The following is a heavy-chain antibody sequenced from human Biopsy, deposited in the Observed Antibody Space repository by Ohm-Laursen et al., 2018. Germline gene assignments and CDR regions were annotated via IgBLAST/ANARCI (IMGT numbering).Heavy chain of an antibody. V-gene: IGHV3-21*01. D-gene: IGHD6-6*01. CDR1: GFSVSSYD. CDR3: ARDSSRRAREGGMDV. J-gene: IGHJ6*02. Sequence: SLRLSCTASGFSVSSYDMNWVCQAPGKGLEWISYISETSSHIYDADSVRGRFTVARDIAKNSLYLQLNSLRVEDTAVYYCARDSSRRAREGGMDVWGQGTTVTV. CDR2: ISETSSHI.